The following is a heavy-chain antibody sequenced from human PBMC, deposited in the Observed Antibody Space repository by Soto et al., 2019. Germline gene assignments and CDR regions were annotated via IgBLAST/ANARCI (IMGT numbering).Heavy chain of an antibody. J-gene: IGHJ4*02. CDR1: GFTFSSYA. CDR2: ISYDGSNK. V-gene: IGHV3-30-3*01. Sequence: GGSLRLSCAASGFTFSSYAMHWARQAPGKGLEWVAVISYDGSNKYYADSVKGRFTISRDNSKNTLYLQMNSLRAEGTAVYYCARDLNDIAAPDLFDYWGQGTLVTVSS. D-gene: IGHD6-13*01. CDR3: ARDLNDIAAPDLFDY.